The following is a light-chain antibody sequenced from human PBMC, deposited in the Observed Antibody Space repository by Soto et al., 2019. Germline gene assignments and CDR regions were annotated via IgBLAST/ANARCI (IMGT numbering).Light chain of an antibody. CDR1: QSVRSD. Sequence: EIVMTQSPATLSVSPGQRVTLSCRASQSVRSDLAWYRQKPGQVPRLLIHTASTRATNIPARFSGSGSGTDFTLTITSLQSEDFDVYYCQQYYMWPPVFGQGTKVDIK. CDR2: TAS. V-gene: IGKV3-15*01. J-gene: IGKJ1*01. CDR3: QQYYMWPPV.